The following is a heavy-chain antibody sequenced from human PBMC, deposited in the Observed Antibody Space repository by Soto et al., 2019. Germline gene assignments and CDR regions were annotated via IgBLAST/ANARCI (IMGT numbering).Heavy chain of an antibody. V-gene: IGHV4-59*01. J-gene: IGHJ5*02. CDR2: IYYSGST. CDR1: GGSISSYY. D-gene: IGHD2-8*01. CDR3: ARAFRYCTNGVCYDDWFDP. Sequence: SETLSLTCTASGGSISSYYWSWIRQPPGKGLEWIGYIYYSGSTNYNPSLKSRVTISVDTSKNQFSLKLSSVTAADTAVYYCARAFRYCTNGVCYDDWFDPWGQGTLVTVSS.